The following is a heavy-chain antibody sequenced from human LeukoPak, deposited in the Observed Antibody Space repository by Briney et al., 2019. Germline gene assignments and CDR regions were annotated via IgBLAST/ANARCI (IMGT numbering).Heavy chain of an antibody. J-gene: IGHJ4*02. D-gene: IGHD3-22*01. CDR1: GFIFSNYG. V-gene: IGHV3-33*01. CDR2: IYSDGSNK. CDR3: ARGNYYDRSGLDY. Sequence: GGSLRLSCGASGFIFSNYGMHWVRQAPGKGLQWVAVIYSDGSNKNTADSVRGRFTISRDNSQNALYQQMNSLRAEDTAVYYCARGNYYDRSGLDYWGQGTLVTVSS.